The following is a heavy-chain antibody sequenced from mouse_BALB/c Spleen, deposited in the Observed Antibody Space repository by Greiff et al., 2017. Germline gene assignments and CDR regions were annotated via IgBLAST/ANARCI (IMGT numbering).Heavy chain of an antibody. CDR3: ARERGGDGYFDV. V-gene: IGHV1-4*01. CDR1: GYTFTSYT. Sequence: QVQLQQSGAELARPGASVKMSCKASGYTFTSYTMHWVKQRPGQGLEWIGYINPSSGYTNYNQKFKDKATLTADKSSSTAYMQLSSLTSEDSAVYYCARERGGDGYFDVWGAGTTVTVSS. CDR2: INPSSGYT. J-gene: IGHJ1*01.